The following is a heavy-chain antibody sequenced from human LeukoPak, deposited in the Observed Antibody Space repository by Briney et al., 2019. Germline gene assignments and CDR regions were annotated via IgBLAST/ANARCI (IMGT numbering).Heavy chain of an antibody. Sequence: GGSLGLSCVASGFTFGKYWMSWVRQAPGKGLEWVANIKLDGSEKNYVDSVKGRFTISRDNTKNSLYLQMNSLRVEDTAVFYCARDQYDTWSRRGNFDSWGQGTLVIVSS. CDR1: GFTFGKYW. V-gene: IGHV3-7*03. CDR3: ARDQYDTWSRRGNFDS. CDR2: IKLDGSEK. J-gene: IGHJ4*02. D-gene: IGHD3-3*01.